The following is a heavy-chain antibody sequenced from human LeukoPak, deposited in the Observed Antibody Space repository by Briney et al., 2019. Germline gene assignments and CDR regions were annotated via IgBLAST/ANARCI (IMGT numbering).Heavy chain of an antibody. V-gene: IGHV4-61*02. D-gene: IGHD3-3*01. CDR2: IYTSGST. J-gene: IGHJ4*02. CDR3: ARVFVGGYFDY. Sequence: PSQTLSLTXTVSGGSISSGSYYWRWIRQPAGKGLEWIGRIYTSGSTNYNPSLKSRVTISVDTSKNQSSLKLSSVTAADTAVYYCARVFVGGYFDYWGQGTLVTVSS. CDR1: GGSISSGSYY.